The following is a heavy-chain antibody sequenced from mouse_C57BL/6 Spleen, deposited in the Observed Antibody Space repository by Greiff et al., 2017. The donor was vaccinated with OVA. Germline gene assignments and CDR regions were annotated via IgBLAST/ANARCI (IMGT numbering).Heavy chain of an antibody. CDR3: ARDRNWDVGYAMDY. CDR2: ISDGGSYT. Sequence: EVQGVESGGGLVKPGGSLKLSCAASGFTFSSYAMSWVRQTPEKRLEWVATISDGGSYTYYPDNVKGRFTISRDNAKNNLYLQMSHLKSEDTAMYYCARDRNWDVGYAMDYWGQGTSVTVSS. V-gene: IGHV5-4*01. CDR1: GFTFSSYA. J-gene: IGHJ4*01. D-gene: IGHD4-1*01.